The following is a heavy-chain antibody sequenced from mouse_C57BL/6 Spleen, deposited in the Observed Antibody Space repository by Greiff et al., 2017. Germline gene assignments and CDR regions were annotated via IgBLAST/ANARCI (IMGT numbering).Heavy chain of an antibody. D-gene: IGHD2-14*01. CDR2: IDPSDSET. Sequence: QVQLQQPGAELVRPGSSVKLSCKASGYTFTSYWMHWVKQRPIQGLEWIGNIDPSDSETHYNQKFKDKATLTVDKSSSTAYMQLSSLTSEDSAVYYCARGEYDGSLDYWGQGTTLTVSS. V-gene: IGHV1-52*01. CDR1: GYTFTSYW. J-gene: IGHJ2*01. CDR3: ARGEYDGSLDY.